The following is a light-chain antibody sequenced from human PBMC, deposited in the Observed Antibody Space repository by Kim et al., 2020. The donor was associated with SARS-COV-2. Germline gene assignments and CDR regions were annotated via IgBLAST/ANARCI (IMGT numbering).Light chain of an antibody. CDR3: QVWDSGSYHYV. CDR2: YDT. CDR1: NLGSKS. V-gene: IGLV3-21*04. Sequence: PGKTARITCEGNNLGSKSVRWYQQKSGQAPVLVISYDTDRPSGIPERFSGSNSGDTATLTISTVEVGDEADYYCQVWDSGSYHYVFGDGTKVTVL. J-gene: IGLJ1*01.